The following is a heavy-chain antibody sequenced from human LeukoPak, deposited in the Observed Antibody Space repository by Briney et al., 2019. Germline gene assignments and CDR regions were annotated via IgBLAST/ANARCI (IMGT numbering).Heavy chain of an antibody. Sequence: GGSLRLSCAASGFTFSSYAMSWVRQAPGKGLEWVSAISGSGGSTYYADSVKGRFTISRDNSKNTLYLQMNSLRTEDTAVYYCAKDHSSGWPENWFDPWGQGTLVTVSS. CDR2: ISGSGGST. V-gene: IGHV3-23*01. D-gene: IGHD6-19*01. CDR1: GFTFSSYA. J-gene: IGHJ5*02. CDR3: AKDHSSGWPENWFDP.